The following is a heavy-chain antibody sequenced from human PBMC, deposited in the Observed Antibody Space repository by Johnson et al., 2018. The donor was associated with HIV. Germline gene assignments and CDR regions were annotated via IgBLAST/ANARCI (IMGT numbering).Heavy chain of an antibody. CDR3: AKEDYYGSGSYDAFDI. J-gene: IGHJ3*02. CDR1: GFTFGSYA. CDR2: ISFDGGTK. V-gene: IGHV3-30*04. Sequence: QVQLVESGGGVVQPGRSLRLSCAASGFTFGSYAMHWVRQAPGKGLEWVALISFDGGTKYYADSVKGRFTISRDNSKNTLYLQMNSLRAEDTAVYYCAKEDYYGSGSYDAFDIWGQGTMVTVSS. D-gene: IGHD3-10*01.